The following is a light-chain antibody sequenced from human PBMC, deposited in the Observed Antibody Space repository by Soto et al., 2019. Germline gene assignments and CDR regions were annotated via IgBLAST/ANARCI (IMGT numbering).Light chain of an antibody. V-gene: IGKV3-15*01. CDR2: DAS. CDR1: QSVSSN. CDR3: QLRSNWPSIT. J-gene: IGKJ5*01. Sequence: IVMTQSTATLSVSPGESATLSCRASQSVSSNLAWHQQKPGQAPRILMYDASTRATVSARFSGSGSGTEFTLTINSLQSEDFAAYYCQLRSNWPSITFGQGTRLEIK.